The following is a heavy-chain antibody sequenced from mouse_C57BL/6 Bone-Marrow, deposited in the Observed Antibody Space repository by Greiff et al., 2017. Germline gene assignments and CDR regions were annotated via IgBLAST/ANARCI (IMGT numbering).Heavy chain of an antibody. CDR2: RRNKANDYTT. D-gene: IGHD1-1*01. CDR3: ARDAITTEFYAMDY. J-gene: IGHJ4*01. CDR1: GFTFSDFY. Sequence: EVQGVESGGGLVQSGRSLRLSCATSGFTFSDFYMEWVRQAPGKGLEWIAARRNKANDYTTEYSASVKGRFIVSRDTSQSILYLQMNALRAEDTAIYYCARDAITTEFYAMDYWGQGTSVTVSS. V-gene: IGHV7-1*01.